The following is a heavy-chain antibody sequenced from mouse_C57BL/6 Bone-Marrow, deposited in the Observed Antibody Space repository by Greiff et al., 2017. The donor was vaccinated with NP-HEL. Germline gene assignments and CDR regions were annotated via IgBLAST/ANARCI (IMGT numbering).Heavy chain of an antibody. Sequence: EVKLVESGGGLVQSGSSLRLSCATSGFTFSGFYMEWVRQAPGKGLEWIAASRNKANDYTTEYSSTGKGRFIVSRDTSQSILNLQMNALRAEDTAIYYCARDAASYGFAYWGQVTLVTVSA. CDR3: ARDAASYGFAY. CDR2: SRNKANDYTT. D-gene: IGHD2-10*01. CDR1: GFTFSGFY. J-gene: IGHJ3*01. V-gene: IGHV7-1*01.